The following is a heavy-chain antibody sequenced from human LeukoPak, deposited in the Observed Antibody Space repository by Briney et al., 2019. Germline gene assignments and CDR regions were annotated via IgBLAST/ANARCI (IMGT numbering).Heavy chain of an antibody. J-gene: IGHJ5*02. V-gene: IGHV3-30*02. CDR2: IRYDGSNK. CDR3: ANVVATYA. CDR1: GFTFSSYG. D-gene: IGHD5-12*01. Sequence: PGGSLRLSCAASGFTFSSYGMHWVRQAPGKGLEWVAFIRYDGSNKYYADSVKGRFTISRDNSKNTLYLEMNGLRRDDTAVYYCANVVATYAWGQGTLVTVSS.